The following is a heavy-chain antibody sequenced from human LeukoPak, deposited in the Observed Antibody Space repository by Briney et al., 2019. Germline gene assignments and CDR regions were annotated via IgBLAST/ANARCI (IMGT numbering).Heavy chain of an antibody. CDR1: GFTFSTYC. CDR3: ARAQGPGIGYFQH. CDR2: ICPDGTVT. D-gene: IGHD6-13*01. Sequence: GGSLRLSCAASGFTFSTYCMHWVRQAPGKGPMWVSRICPDGTVTNYADSVKARFIISRDNARNTVYLQMNSLRVEDTAVYYCARAQGPGIGYFQHWGQGTLVTVSS. J-gene: IGHJ1*01. V-gene: IGHV3-74*01.